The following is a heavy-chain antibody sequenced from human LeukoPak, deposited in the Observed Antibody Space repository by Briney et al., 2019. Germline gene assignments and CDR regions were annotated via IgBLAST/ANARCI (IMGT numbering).Heavy chain of an antibody. CDR3: ARGGHITLDAFDI. V-gene: IGHV3-20*04. Sequence: GGSLRLSCAASAFTFHDYGMSWVRQAPGKGLEWVSSINWNSGSTGYADSVKGRFSISRDNAKNTLYLQMNSLRAEDTAVYYCARGGHITLDAFDIWGQGTMVTVSS. CDR1: AFTFHDYG. D-gene: IGHD3-3*01. J-gene: IGHJ3*02. CDR2: INWNSGST.